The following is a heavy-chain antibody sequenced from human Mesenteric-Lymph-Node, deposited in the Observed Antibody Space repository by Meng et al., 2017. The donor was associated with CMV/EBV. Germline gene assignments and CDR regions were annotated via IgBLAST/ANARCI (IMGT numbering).Heavy chain of an antibody. CDR3: AKSIRRARTGTSGMDV. CDR2: IRYDGSNK. D-gene: IGHD1-7*01. Sequence: GGSLRLSCAASGFTFSSYDMHWVRQAPGKGLEWVAFIRYDGSNKYYADSVKGRFTISRDNSKNTLYLQMNSLRAEDTAVYYCAKSIRRARTGTSGMDVWGQGTTVTVSS. CDR1: GFTFSSYD. J-gene: IGHJ6*02. V-gene: IGHV3-30*02.